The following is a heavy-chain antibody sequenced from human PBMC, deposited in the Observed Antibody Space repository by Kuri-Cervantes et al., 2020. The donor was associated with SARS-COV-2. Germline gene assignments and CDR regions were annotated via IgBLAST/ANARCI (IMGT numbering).Heavy chain of an antibody. CDR2: ISSSSSYI. V-gene: IGHV3-21*01. CDR1: GFTFSSYS. D-gene: IGHD6-19*01. J-gene: IGHJ4*02. Sequence: GESLKISCAASGFTFSSYSMNWVRQAPGKGLEWVSSISSSSSYIYYADSVKGRFTISRDNSKNTIYLQMNSLRPEDTAVYYCARDVDSSGWYRRIDYWGQGILVTVSS. CDR3: ARDVDSSGWYRRIDY.